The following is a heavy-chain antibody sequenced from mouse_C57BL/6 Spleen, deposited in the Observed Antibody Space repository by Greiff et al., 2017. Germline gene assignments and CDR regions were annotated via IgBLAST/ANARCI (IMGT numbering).Heavy chain of an antibody. Sequence: QVQLKQSGAELVRPGTSVKVSCKASGYAFTNYLIEWVKQRPGQGLEWIGVINPGSGGTNYNEKFKGKATLTADKSSSTAYMQLSSLTSEDSAVYFCARDDYYGSSRFAYWGQGTLVTVSA. CDR2: INPGSGGT. D-gene: IGHD1-1*01. CDR1: GYAFTNYL. V-gene: IGHV1-54*01. CDR3: ARDDYYGSSRFAY. J-gene: IGHJ3*01.